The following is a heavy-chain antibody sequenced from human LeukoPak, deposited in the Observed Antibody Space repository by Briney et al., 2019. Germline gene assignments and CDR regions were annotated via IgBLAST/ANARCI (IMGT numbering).Heavy chain of an antibody. CDR1: GFIFSSYW. J-gene: IGHJ6*02. Sequence: PGGSLRLSCAASGFIFSSYWMNWVRQAPGKGLEWVANIKEDGSAKYYVDSVKGRFTISRDNAKNSLYLQMNSLRAEDTSVYYCVMDMDVWGQGTTVTVSS. CDR2: IKEDGSAK. CDR3: VMDMDV. V-gene: IGHV3-7*05.